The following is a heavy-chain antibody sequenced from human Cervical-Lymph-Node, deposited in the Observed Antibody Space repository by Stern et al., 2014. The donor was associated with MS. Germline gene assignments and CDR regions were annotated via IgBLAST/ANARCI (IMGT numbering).Heavy chain of an antibody. CDR2: IKSDGIST. D-gene: IGHD3-22*01. V-gene: IGHV3-74*01. J-gene: IGHJ4*02. CDR1: GFTISIYW. Sequence: VQLVESGGGLAQPGGSLRLSCAASGFTISIYWMHWVRQVPGKGLVWVSRIKSDGISTSYADAVKGRFTISRDNAKNTLYLQMNSLRAEDTAVYYCARERRFYSDISGLDYWGQGTVVTVSS. CDR3: ARERRFYSDISGLDY.